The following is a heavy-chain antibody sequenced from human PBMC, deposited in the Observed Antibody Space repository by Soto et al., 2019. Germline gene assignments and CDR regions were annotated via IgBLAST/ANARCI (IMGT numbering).Heavy chain of an antibody. CDR2: MFYGVST. CDR3: ARLPSRHLVDY. CDR1: GSSINSSGYY. J-gene: IGHJ4*02. V-gene: IGHV4-39*01. Sequence: SETLSLTCTVPGSSINSSGYYWGWIRQPPGKGLEWIGSMFYGVSTYYNPSLKSRVTVSVDTSKNQFSLNLRSVAAADTAVYYCARLPSRHLVDYWGQGTLVTVSS. D-gene: IGHD3-3*02.